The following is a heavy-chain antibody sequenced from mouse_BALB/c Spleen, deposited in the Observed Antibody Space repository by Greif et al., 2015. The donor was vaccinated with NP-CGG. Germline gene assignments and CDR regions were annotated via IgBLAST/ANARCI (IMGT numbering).Heavy chain of an antibody. V-gene: IGHV1-84*02. Sequence: QLQLKESGPELVKPGASVKISCKASGYTFTDYYINWVKQKPGQGLEWIGWIYPGSGNTKYNEKFKGKATLTVDTSSSTAYMQLSSLTSEDTAVYFCARRTGTEAMDYWGQGTSVTVSS. CDR1: GYTFTDYY. J-gene: IGHJ4*01. CDR2: IYPGSGNT. CDR3: ARRTGTEAMDY. D-gene: IGHD4-1*01.